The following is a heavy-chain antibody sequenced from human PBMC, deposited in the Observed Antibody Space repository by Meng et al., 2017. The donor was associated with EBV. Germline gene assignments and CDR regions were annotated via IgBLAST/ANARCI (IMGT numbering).Heavy chain of an antibody. D-gene: IGHD6-13*01. J-gene: IGHJ5*02. CDR1: GGSISSSSYY. CDR2: IYYSGST. V-gene: IGHV4-39*07. Sequence: QLQLQESGPGRVKPSEALSLTCTVSGGSISSSSYYWGWIRQPPGKGLEWIGSIYYSGSTYYNPSLKSRVTISVDTSKNQFSLKLSSVTAADTAVYYCARRGYSSSRTEFDPWGQGTLVTVSS. CDR3: ARRGYSSSRTEFDP.